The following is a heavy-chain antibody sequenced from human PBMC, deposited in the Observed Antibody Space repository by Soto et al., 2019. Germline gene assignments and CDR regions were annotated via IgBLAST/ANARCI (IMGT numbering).Heavy chain of an antibody. D-gene: IGHD6-13*01. CDR1: GYTFTSYG. CDR3: ARKYSSSWYTPHYYYYYGMDV. Sequence: ASVKVSCKASGYTFTSYGISWVRQAPGQGLEWMGWISAYNGNTNYAQKLQGRVTMTTDTSTSTAYMELRSLRSDDTAVYYCARKYSSSWYTPHYYYYYGMDVWGQGTVVTVSS. V-gene: IGHV1-18*01. CDR2: ISAYNGNT. J-gene: IGHJ6*02.